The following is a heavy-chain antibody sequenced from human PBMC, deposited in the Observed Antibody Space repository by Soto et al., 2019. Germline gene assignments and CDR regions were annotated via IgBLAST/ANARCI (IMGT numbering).Heavy chain of an antibody. D-gene: IGHD5-18*01. J-gene: IGHJ5*02. CDR1: GFTFADYV. Sequence: ESGGGLVQPGRSLRLSCTTSGFTFADYVMTWVRQAPGKGLEWVSFIRSKAYGGTTEYAASVKGRFTISRDDSKTIAYLQMNSLKTEDTAVYYCTRKVDTAIALGYNWFDPWGQGTLVTVSS. V-gene: IGHV3-49*04. CDR2: IRSKAYGGTT. CDR3: TRKVDTAIALGYNWFDP.